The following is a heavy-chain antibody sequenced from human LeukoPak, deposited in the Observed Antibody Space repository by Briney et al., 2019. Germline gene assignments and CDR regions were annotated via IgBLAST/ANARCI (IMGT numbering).Heavy chain of an antibody. J-gene: IGHJ4*02. D-gene: IGHD2-15*01. Sequence: SETLSLTCTVSGGSISSYYWSWIRQPPGKGLEWIGYIYYSGSTNYNSSLKSRVTMSVDTSRNQFSLKLSSATAADAAVYYCARGYCSGSTCYRTFFDYWGQGTLVTVSS. CDR3: ARGYCSGSTCYRTFFDY. CDR2: IYYSGST. V-gene: IGHV4-59*01. CDR1: GGSISSYY.